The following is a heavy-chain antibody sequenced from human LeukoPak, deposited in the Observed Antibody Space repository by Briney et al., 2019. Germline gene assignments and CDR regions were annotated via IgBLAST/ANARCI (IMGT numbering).Heavy chain of an antibody. D-gene: IGHD2-15*01. J-gene: IGHJ3*02. CDR3: ARDLDCSGGSCLRNDAFDI. V-gene: IGHV1-18*04. CDR2: ISAYSGNT. Sequence: ASVKVSCKASGYTFTGYYMHWVRQAPGQGLEWMGWISAYSGNTNYAQMLQGRVTMTTDTSTSTAYMELRSLRSDDTAVYYCARDLDCSGGSCLRNDAFDIWGQGTMVTVSS. CDR1: GYTFTGYY.